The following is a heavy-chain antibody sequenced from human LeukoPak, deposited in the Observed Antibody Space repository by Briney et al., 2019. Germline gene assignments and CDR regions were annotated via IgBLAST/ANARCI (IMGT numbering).Heavy chain of an antibody. CDR2: ISSSSSYI. CDR3: ARETGYSSSWYSAQDAFDI. CDR1: GFTLSSYS. D-gene: IGHD6-13*01. Sequence: PGGSLRLSCAASGFTLSSYSMNWVRQAPGKGLEWVSSISSSSSYIYYADSVKGRFTISRDNAKNSLYLQMNSLRAEDTAVYYCARETGYSSSWYSAQDAFDIWGQGTMVTVSS. V-gene: IGHV3-21*04. J-gene: IGHJ3*02.